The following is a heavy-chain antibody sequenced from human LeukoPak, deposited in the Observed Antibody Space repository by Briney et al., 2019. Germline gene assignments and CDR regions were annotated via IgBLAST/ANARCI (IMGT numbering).Heavy chain of an antibody. Sequence: SVKVSCKASGGTFSSYAISWVRQAPGQGLEWMGGIIPIFGTANYAQKFQGRVTITTDESTSTAYMELSSLRSEDTAVYYCARDLSRGVDFPPYYFDYWGQGTLVTVSS. CDR2: IIPIFGTA. V-gene: IGHV1-69*05. CDR1: GGTFSSYA. J-gene: IGHJ4*02. D-gene: IGHD3-3*01. CDR3: ARDLSRGVDFPPYYFDY.